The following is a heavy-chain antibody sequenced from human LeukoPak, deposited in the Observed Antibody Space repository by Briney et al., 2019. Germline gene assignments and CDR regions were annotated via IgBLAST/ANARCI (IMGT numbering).Heavy chain of an antibody. Sequence: SETLSLTCTVSGGSISSYYWGWIRQPPGKGLEWIGSIYYSGSTYYNPSLKSRVTISVDTSKNQFSLKLSSVTAADTAVYYCARVPNYDFWSTHQYYFDYWGQGTLVTVSS. CDR1: GGSISSYY. CDR3: ARVPNYDFWSTHQYYFDY. V-gene: IGHV4-39*07. D-gene: IGHD3-3*01. CDR2: IYYSGST. J-gene: IGHJ4*02.